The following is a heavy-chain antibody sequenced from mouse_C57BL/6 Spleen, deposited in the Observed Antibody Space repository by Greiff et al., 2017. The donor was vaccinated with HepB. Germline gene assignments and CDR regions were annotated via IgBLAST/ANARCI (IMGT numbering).Heavy chain of an antibody. Sequence: VQLKESGGGLVKPGGSLKLSCAASGFTFSSYAMSWVRQTPEKRLEWVATISDGGSYTYYPDNVKGRFTISRDNAKNNLYLQMSHLKSEDTAMYYWARDPGTESAMDYWGQGTSVTVSS. V-gene: IGHV5-4*01. CDR2: ISDGGSYT. J-gene: IGHJ4*01. CDR1: GFTFSSYA. CDR3: ARDPGTESAMDY. D-gene: IGHD4-1*01.